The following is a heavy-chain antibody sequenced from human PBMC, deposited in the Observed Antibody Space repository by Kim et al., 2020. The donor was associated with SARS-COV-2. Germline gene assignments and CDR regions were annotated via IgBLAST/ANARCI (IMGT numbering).Heavy chain of an antibody. CDR2: IIPIFGTA. Sequence: SVKVSCKASGGTFSSYAISWVRQAPGQGLEWMGGIIPIFGTANYAQKFQGRVTITANESTSTAYMELSSLRSEDTAVYYCARDLYYYDSSGYFPSSHDAFGIWGQGTMVTVSS. CDR3: ARDLYYYDSSGYFPSSHDAFGI. CDR1: GGTFSSYA. D-gene: IGHD3-22*01. V-gene: IGHV1-69*13. J-gene: IGHJ3*02.